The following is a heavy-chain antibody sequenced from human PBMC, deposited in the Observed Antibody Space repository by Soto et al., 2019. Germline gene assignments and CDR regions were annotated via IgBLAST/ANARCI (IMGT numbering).Heavy chain of an antibody. J-gene: IGHJ6*02. V-gene: IGHV1-2*04. CDR3: ARAYCRRTSCYRGGNYYYYGMDV. CDR1: GYTFTGYY. D-gene: IGHD2-2*02. CDR2: INPNSGGT. Sequence: GASVKVSCKASGYTFTGYYMHWVRQAPGQGLEWMGWINPNSGGTNYAQKFQGWVTMTRNMSISTAYMELSRLRSDDTAVYYCARAYCRRTSCYRGGNYYYYGMDVWGQGTTVTV.